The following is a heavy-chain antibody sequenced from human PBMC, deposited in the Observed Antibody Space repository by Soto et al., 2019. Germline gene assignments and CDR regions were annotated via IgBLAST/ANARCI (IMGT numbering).Heavy chain of an antibody. V-gene: IGHV3-23*01. CDR1: GFTFTTYA. J-gene: IGHJ6*01. D-gene: IGHD3-10*01. CDR2: IGDNDDYT. CDR3: VGTIDWPTYSLPYGWEI. Sequence: LRISCAASGFTFTTYALNLVRQAPGKGLEWVSGIGDNDDYTYYAYSVKGRFTISEDDSKDTLYRQMSSLRAEDTASYYCVGTIDWPTYSLPYGWEIWGQGTRV.